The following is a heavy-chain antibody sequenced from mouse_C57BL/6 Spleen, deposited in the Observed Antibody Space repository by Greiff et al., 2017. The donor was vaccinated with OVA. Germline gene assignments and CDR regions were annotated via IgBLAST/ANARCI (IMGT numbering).Heavy chain of an antibody. V-gene: IGHV1-52*01. CDR1: GYTFTSYW. J-gene: IGHJ4*01. D-gene: IGHD1-1*01. CDR2: IDPSDSET. CDR3: ARHYYGSTLYAMDY. Sequence: QVQLQQPGAELVRPGSSVKLSCKASGYTFTSYWMPWVKQRPIQGLEWIGNIDPSDSETHYNQKFKDKATLTVDKSSSTAYMQLSSLTSEDSAVYYCARHYYGSTLYAMDYWGQGTSVTVSS.